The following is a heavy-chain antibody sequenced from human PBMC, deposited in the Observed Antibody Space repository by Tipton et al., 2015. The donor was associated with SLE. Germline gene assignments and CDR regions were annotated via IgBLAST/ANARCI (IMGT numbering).Heavy chain of an antibody. D-gene: IGHD3-10*01. CDR3: ARGTRGWYFDL. V-gene: IGHV4-30-2*01. CDR2: IYHSGST. Sequence: TLSLTCAVSGGSISSGGYSWSWIRQPPGKGLEWIGYIYHSGSTYYNPSLKSRVTISVDTSKNQFSLKLSSVTAADTAVYYCARGTRGWYFDLWGRGTLVTVSS. J-gene: IGHJ2*01. CDR1: GGSISSGGYS.